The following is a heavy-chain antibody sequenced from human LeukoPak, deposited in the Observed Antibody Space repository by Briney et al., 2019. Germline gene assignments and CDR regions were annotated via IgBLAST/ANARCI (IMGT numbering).Heavy chain of an antibody. CDR1: GYTFTSYG. Sequence: AASVKVSCKASGYTFTSYGLSWVRQAPGQGLEWMGWISPYNGNTKYAQMLQGRVTMTTDTSTSTAYMELRSLRSDDTAVYYCARAGPFYSGNYLGFWGQGTLVTVSS. V-gene: IGHV1-18*01. J-gene: IGHJ4*02. D-gene: IGHD1-26*01. CDR2: ISPYNGNT. CDR3: ARAGPFYSGNYLGF.